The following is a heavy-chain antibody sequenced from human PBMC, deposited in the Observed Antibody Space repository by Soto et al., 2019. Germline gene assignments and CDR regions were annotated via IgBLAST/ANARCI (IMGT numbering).Heavy chain of an antibody. J-gene: IGHJ4*02. D-gene: IGHD2-15*01. CDR1: GFTFSSYG. CDR2: ISGSGGAT. Sequence: GGSLRLSCAASGFTFSSYGMHWVRQAPGKGLEWVAGISGSGGATSYAAPVKGRFTISRDNSKNTLYLQMNSLRADDTAVYYCAKDAIMVSSSYILFYYWGQGPLVTVS. CDR3: AKDAIMVSSSYILFYY. V-gene: IGHV3-23*01.